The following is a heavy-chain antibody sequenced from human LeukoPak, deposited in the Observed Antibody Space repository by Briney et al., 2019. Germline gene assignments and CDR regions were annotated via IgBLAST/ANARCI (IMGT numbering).Heavy chain of an antibody. CDR2: IVSTSSSDSI. D-gene: IGHD5-24*01. J-gene: IGHJ4*02. CDR1: GFTFNIYG. CDR3: ARATRNGYDY. Sequence: GGSLRLSCAGSGFTFNIYGMNWVRQAPGTGLEWVSYIVSTSSSDSIHYADSVRGRFTISRDNAKNSLYLQMNSLRAEDTAVYYCARATRNGYDYWGQGTLVTVSS. V-gene: IGHV3-48*04.